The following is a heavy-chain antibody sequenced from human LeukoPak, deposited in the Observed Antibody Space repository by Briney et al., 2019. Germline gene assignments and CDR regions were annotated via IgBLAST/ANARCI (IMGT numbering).Heavy chain of an antibody. D-gene: IGHD2-8*02. Sequence: GGSLRLSCAASGFTVSSNYMSWVRQAPGKGLEWVSIIYSGGGTFYADSVKGRFTFSRDNSKNTLYLQMNNLRAEDTAVYYCVRICTGGRCGLDYWGQGTLVTVSS. CDR3: VRICTGGRCGLDY. V-gene: IGHV3-66*01. CDR2: IYSGGGT. J-gene: IGHJ4*02. CDR1: GFTVSSNY.